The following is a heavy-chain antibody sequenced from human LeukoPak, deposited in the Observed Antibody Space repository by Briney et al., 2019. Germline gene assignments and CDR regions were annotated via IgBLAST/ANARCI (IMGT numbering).Heavy chain of an antibody. CDR2: ISSSSSYI. D-gene: IGHD2-2*01. V-gene: IGHV3-21*01. J-gene: IGHJ4*02. CDR1: GFTFSSYS. CDR3: ARDLFVVVPAAMYYFDY. Sequence: GGSLRLSCAASGFTFSSYSLNWVRQAPGKGLEWVSSISSSSSYIYYADSVKGRFTISRDNAKNSLYLQMNSLRAEDTAVYYCARDLFVVVPAAMYYFDYWGQGTLVTVPS.